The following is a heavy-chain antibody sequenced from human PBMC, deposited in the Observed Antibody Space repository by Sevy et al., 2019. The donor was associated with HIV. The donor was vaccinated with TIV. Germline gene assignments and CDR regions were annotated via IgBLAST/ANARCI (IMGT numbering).Heavy chain of an antibody. V-gene: IGHV4-39*01. CDR2: IYYSGST. D-gene: IGHD3-9*01. CDR3: ARGRYFDWFPYYFDY. Sequence: SETLSLTCTVSGGFISSRSNFWGWIRQPPGKGLEWIGNIYYSGSTYYTPSLKSRVTISVDTSKNQFSLELSSVTAADTAVYYCARGRYFDWFPYYFDYWGQGTLVTVSS. J-gene: IGHJ4*02. CDR1: GGFISSRSNF.